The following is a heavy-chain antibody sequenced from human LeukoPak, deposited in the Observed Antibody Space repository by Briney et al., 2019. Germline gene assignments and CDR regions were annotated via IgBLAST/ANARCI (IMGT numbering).Heavy chain of an antibody. CDR3: ARDFSVGATAAPIDY. Sequence: GRSLRLSCAASGFTFSSYGMHWVRQAPGKGLERVAVIWYDGSNKYYADSVKGRFTISRDNSKNTLYLQMNSLRAEDTAVYYCARDFSVGATAAPIDYWGQGTLVTVSS. CDR1: GFTFSSYG. CDR2: IWYDGSNK. D-gene: IGHD1-26*01. V-gene: IGHV3-33*01. J-gene: IGHJ4*02.